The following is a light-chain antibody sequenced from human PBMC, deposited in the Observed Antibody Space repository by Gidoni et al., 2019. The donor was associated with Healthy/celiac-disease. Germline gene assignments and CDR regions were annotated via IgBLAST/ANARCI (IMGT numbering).Light chain of an antibody. Sequence: DIVMTQSPDSLAVSLGERATINCKSSQSVLYSSNNKNYLAWYQQKPGQPPKLLIYWASTRESGGPDRFSGSGSGTDFTLTISSLQAEDVAVYYFQQYYITPGTFGQGTKVEIK. CDR1: QSVLYSSNNKNY. CDR3: QQYYITPGT. CDR2: WAS. J-gene: IGKJ1*01. V-gene: IGKV4-1*01.